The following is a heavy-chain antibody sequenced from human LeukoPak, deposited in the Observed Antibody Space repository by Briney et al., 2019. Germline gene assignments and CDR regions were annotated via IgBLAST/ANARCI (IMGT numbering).Heavy chain of an antibody. V-gene: IGHV3-48*04. D-gene: IGHD1-14*01. CDR3: VRGTSHPV. CDR2: ILSDSGTTI. Sequence: GGSLRLSCATSRFTFSSYTMNWVRQAPGKGLEWISSILSDSGTTIHYADFVRGRFTISRDNAKNSLYLQMNSLRVEDTAVYYCVRGTSHPVWGQGTTVTVSS. J-gene: IGHJ3*01. CDR1: RFTFSSYT.